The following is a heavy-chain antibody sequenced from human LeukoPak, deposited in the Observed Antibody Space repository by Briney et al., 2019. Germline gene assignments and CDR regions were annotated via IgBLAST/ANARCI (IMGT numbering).Heavy chain of an antibody. D-gene: IGHD2-2*01. CDR2: ISSSGSTI. V-gene: IGHV3-48*03. CDR3: ARKYCSSTSCLVDY. CDR1: GFTFSSYE. Sequence: GGSLRLPCAASGFTFSSYEMNWFRQAPGKGLEWVSYISSSGSTIKYADSVKGRFTISRDNAKNSLYLQVNSLRAEDTAVYYCARKYCSSTSCLVDYWGQGTLVTVSS. J-gene: IGHJ4*02.